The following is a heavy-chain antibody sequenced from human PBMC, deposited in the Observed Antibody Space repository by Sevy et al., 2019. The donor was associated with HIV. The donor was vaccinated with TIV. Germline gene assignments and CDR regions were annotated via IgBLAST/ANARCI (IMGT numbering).Heavy chain of an antibody. V-gene: IGHV3-21*01. D-gene: IGHD1-26*01. CDR2: ISSSSYI. J-gene: IGHJ6*02. CDR1: GFTFSSYS. CDR3: ARAWGIVGATSDRYYGMDV. Sequence: GGSLRLSCAASGFTFSSYSMNWVRQAPGKGLEWVSSISSSSYIYYADSVKGRFTISRDNAKNSLYLQMNSLRAEDTAVYYCARAWGIVGATSDRYYGMDVWGQGTTVTVSS.